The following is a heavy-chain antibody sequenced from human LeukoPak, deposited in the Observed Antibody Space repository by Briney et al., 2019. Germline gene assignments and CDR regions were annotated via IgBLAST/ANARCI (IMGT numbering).Heavy chain of an antibody. J-gene: IGHJ4*02. V-gene: IGHV4-34*01. D-gene: IGHD2-2*01. Sequence: SETLSLTCAVYGGSFSGYYWSWIRQLPGKGLEWIGEINHSGSTNYNPSLKSRVTISVDTSKNQFSLKLSSVTAADTAVYYCASRLLGYCSSTSCPTPYYFDYWGQGTLVTVSS. CDR3: ASRLLGYCSSTSCPTPYYFDY. CDR2: INHSGST. CDR1: GGSFSGYY.